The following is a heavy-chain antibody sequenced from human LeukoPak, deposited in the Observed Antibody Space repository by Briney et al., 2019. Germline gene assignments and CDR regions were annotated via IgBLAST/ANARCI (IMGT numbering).Heavy chain of an antibody. CDR1: GFTFSSYW. V-gene: IGHV3-7*01. CDR2: IKQDGSEK. Sequence: PGGSLRLSCAASGFTFSSYWMSWVRQAPGEGLEWVANIKQDGSEKYYMDSVKGRFSISRDNAKKSLYLQVNSLRAEDTAVYYCAKDLSYYYDSSIFDYWGQGTLVTVSS. J-gene: IGHJ4*02. D-gene: IGHD3-22*01. CDR3: AKDLSYYYDSSIFDY.